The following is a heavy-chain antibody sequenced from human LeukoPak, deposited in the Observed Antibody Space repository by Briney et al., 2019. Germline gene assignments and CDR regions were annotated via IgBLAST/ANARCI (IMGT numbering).Heavy chain of an antibody. V-gene: IGHV1-69*05. CDR2: IIPIFGTT. CDR1: GGTFSSSA. J-gene: IGHJ3*02. CDR3: ASLLGYSYGDNDAFDI. Sequence: SVKVSYKASGGTFSSSAISWVRQAPGQGLEWMARIIPIFGTTNYAQQFQGRVTITTDESTSTAYMELSSLRSEDTAVYYCASLLGYSYGDNDAFDIWGQGTMVTVSS. D-gene: IGHD5-18*01.